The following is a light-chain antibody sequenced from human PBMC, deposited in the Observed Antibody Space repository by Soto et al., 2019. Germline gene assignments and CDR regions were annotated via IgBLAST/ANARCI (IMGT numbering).Light chain of an antibody. CDR1: QSVSGSR. Sequence: EIVLTQSTGTLSLSPGERATLSCRASQSVSGSRLAWYQQKPGQAPRLLIYGASNRATGIPDRFSGGGSGTDFTLTISRLEPEDFAVYYCQQYGSSGTFGQGTKVDI. J-gene: IGKJ1*01. CDR3: QQYGSSGT. CDR2: GAS. V-gene: IGKV3-20*01.